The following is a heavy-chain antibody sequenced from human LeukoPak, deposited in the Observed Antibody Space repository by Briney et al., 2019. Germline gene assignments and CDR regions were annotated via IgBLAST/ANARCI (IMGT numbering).Heavy chain of an antibody. J-gene: IGHJ1*01. CDR3: ARDILTGSQSRFQH. Sequence: PGGSLRLSCAASGFTFSSYAMHWVRQAPGKGLEWVAVISYDGSNKYYAASVKGRFTISRDNAKNSLYLQMNSLRAEDTAVYYCARDILTGSQSRFQHWGQGTLVTVSS. D-gene: IGHD3-9*01. CDR2: ISYDGSNK. V-gene: IGHV3-30-3*01. CDR1: GFTFSSYA.